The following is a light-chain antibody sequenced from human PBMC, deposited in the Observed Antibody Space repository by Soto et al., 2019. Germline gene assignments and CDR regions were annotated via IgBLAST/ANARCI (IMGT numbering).Light chain of an antibody. V-gene: IGKV3-20*01. J-gene: IGKJ1*01. CDR2: GAS. CDR3: QHYGSSPPSWT. CDR1: RSVSSSY. Sequence: ETVLTQSPGTLSLSPGERATLFCRASRSVSSSYLAWYQQKPGQAPRLLIYGASSRATGIPDRFSGSGSGTDFPLTISRLEPEDFAVYYCQHYGSSPPSWTFGGGTKVEIK.